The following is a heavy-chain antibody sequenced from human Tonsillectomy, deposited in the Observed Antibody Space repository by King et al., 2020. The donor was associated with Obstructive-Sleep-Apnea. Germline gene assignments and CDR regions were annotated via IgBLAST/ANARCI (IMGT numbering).Heavy chain of an antibody. J-gene: IGHJ4*02. CDR3: ARDEAAPGHYFDY. CDR1: GGSISSYY. Sequence: QLQLQESGPGLVKPSETLSLTCTVSGGSISSYYWSWIRQPAGKGLEWIGRIYPSESTDYNPSLKSRVTMSVDTSTNHFSLTLSSVTAADTAVYYCARDEAAPGHYFDYWGQGTLVTVSS. D-gene: IGHD1-1*01. CDR2: IYPSEST. V-gene: IGHV4-4*07.